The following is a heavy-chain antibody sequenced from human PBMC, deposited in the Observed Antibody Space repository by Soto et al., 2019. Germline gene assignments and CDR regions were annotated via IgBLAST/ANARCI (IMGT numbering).Heavy chain of an antibody. CDR2: IYQDGHT. CDR1: SGSIKTDVW. CDR3: ARDAAVAGETDRFDY. Sequence: SETLSLTCTVSSGSIKTDVWWSWLRRPPGKGLEWIGEIYQDGHTNYNPSLKSRVTMSVDKSKNQFSLILTSVTAADTAMYYCARDAAVAGETDRFDYWGQGFLVTVSS. V-gene: IGHV4-4*02. D-gene: IGHD6-19*01. J-gene: IGHJ4*02.